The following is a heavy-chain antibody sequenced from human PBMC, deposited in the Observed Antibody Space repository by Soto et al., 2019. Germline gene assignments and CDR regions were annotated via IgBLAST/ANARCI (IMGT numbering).Heavy chain of an antibody. CDR1: GFTFSSYG. CDR3: ERESTYYGMDV. Sequence: SLRLSCAASGFTFSSYGMHWGRQAPGKGLEWVAVIWYDGSNKYYADSVKGRFTISRDNSKNTLYLQMNSLRAEDTAVYYCERESTYYGMDVWGQGTAVTVSS. V-gene: IGHV3-33*01. J-gene: IGHJ6*02. CDR2: IWYDGSNK.